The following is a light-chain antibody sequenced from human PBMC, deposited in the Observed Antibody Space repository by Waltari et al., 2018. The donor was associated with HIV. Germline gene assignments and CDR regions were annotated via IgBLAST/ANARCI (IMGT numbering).Light chain of an antibody. CDR1: SSDVGGYND. CDR2: EVS. J-gene: IGLJ1*01. CDR3: AAWDDSLSGYV. V-gene: IGLV2-8*01. Sequence: QSALTQPPSASGSPGQSVTISCTGTSSDVGGYNDVSWYQQHPGKAPKLMIYEVSKRPSGVPDRFSGSKSGTSASLSISGLRSEDEADYYCAAWDDSLSGYVFGTGTKVTVL.